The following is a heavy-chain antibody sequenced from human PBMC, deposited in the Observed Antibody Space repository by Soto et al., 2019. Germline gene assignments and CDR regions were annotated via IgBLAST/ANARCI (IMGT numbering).Heavy chain of an antibody. V-gene: IGHV1-2*02. J-gene: IGHJ6*02. CDR3: ARDQAMRSGWTGGDV. CDR2: INPNSGGT. D-gene: IGHD6-19*01. Sequence: ASVKVSCKASGDTFTGYYMHWVRQAPGQGLEWMGWINPNSGGTNYAQKFQGRVTMTRDTSISTAYMELSRLRSDDTAVYYCARDQAMRSGWTGGDVWGQGTPLPVSS. CDR1: GDTFTGYY.